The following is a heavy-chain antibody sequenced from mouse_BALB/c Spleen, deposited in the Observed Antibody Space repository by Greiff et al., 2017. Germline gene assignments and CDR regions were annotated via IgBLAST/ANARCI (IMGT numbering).Heavy chain of an antibody. CDR1: GFTFSDFY. D-gene: IGHD1-1*01. V-gene: IGHV7-1*02. Sequence: EVKLMESGGGLVQPGGSLRLSCATSGFTFSDFYMAWVRQPPGKRLEWIAASRNKANDYTTEYSASVKGRFIVSRDTSQSILYLQMNALRAEDTAIYYCARDAIYYGSSPFAYWGQGTLVTVAA. CDR2: SRNKANDYTT. J-gene: IGHJ3*01. CDR3: ARDAIYYGSSPFAY.